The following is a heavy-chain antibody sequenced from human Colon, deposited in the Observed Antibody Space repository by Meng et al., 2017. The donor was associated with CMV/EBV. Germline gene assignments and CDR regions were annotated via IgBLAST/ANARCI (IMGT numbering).Heavy chain of an antibody. CDR3: ARGFLRGGPTDY. D-gene: IGHD3-16*01. V-gene: IGHV1-2*02. CDR2: INPNSGGT. CDR1: GYTFTAYH. Sequence: CKASGYTFTAYHIHWVRQAPGQGLEWMGWINPNSGGTDYAPRFQGRVTMTKDTSITTTYMDLSGLTSDDAAVYYCARGFLRGGPTDYRGQGTLVTVSS. J-gene: IGHJ4*02.